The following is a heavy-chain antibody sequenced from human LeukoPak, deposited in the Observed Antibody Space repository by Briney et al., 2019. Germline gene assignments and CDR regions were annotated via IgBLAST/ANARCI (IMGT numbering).Heavy chain of an antibody. CDR3: ARGAARYYYYYMDV. J-gene: IGHJ6*03. CDR2: IYYIGST. CDR1: GGSISSYY. Sequence: PSETLSLTCTVSGGSISSYYWSWIRQPPGKGLEWIGYIYYIGSTNYNPSLKSRVTISVDTSKNQFSLKLSSVTAADTAVYYCARGAARYYYYYMDVWGKGTTVTVS. V-gene: IGHV4-59*01.